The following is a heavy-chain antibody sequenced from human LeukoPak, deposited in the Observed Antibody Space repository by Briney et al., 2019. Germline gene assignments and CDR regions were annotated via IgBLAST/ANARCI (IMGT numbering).Heavy chain of an antibody. D-gene: IGHD2-2*01. J-gene: IGHJ6*03. Sequence: SVKVSCKASGGTFSSYAISWVRQAPGQGLEWMGGIIPIFGTANYAQKFQGRVTITADESTSTAYMELSSLRSEDTAVYYCARDQGCSSTSCPDPYYYYYMDVWGKGTTVTVSS. CDR1: GGTFSSYA. CDR2: IIPIFGTA. CDR3: ARDQGCSSTSCPDPYYYYYMDV. V-gene: IGHV1-69*13.